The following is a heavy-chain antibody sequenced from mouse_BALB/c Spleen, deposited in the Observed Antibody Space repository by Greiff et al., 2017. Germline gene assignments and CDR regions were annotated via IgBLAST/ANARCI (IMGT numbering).Heavy chain of an antibody. CDR3: VRPPRYDYGGGYAIDY. J-gene: IGHJ4*01. V-gene: IGHV10-1*02. D-gene: IGHD2-4*01. Sequence: EVQLVESGGGLVQPKGSLKLSCAASGFTFNTYAMNWVRQAPGKGLEWVARIRSKSNNYATYYADSVKDRLTISRDDSQSMLYLQMNNLKTEDTAMYYCVRPPRYDYGGGYAIDYWGQGTSVTVSS. CDR1: GFTFNTYA. CDR2: IRSKSNNYAT.